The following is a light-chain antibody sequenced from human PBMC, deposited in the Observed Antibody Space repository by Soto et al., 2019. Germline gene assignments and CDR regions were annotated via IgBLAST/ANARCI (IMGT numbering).Light chain of an antibody. J-gene: IGKJ1*01. Sequence: DIQMTQSPSTLSASVGDRVTITCRASQSISKWLAWYQQKSGKAPKLLIYDASNLQSGVPSRFSGSGSGTEFTLTISSLQPDDFAIYYCKQYNTYWTFGQGTKVEIK. CDR3: KQYNTYWT. V-gene: IGKV1-5*01. CDR1: QSISKW. CDR2: DAS.